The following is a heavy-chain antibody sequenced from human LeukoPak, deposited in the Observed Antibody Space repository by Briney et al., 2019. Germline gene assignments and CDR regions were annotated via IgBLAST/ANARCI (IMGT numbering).Heavy chain of an antibody. D-gene: IGHD3-10*01. CDR2: IYWDDDK. CDR3: AHMPGYYGSGSYYNPGADDAFDI. CDR1: GFSLSTSGVG. J-gene: IGHJ3*02. Sequence: SGPTLVNPTQTLTLTCTFSGFSLSTSGVGVGWIRQPPGKALEWLALIYWDDDKRYSPSLKSRLTITKDTSKNQVVLTMTNMDPVDTATYYCAHMPGYYGSGSYYNPGADDAFDIWGQGTMVTVSS. V-gene: IGHV2-5*02.